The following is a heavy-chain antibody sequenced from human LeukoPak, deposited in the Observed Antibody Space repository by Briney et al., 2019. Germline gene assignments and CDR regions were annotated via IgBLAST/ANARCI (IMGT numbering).Heavy chain of an antibody. CDR3: PRQGTADGPFEL. CDR2: ICYSGST. J-gene: IGHJ1*01. D-gene: IGHD5-24*01. Sequence: SETLSLTCTVSGGSISNYHWICLRHPPGKGREWIGYICYSGSTNYNSSLNSLVTISIDTSQNQFSMNLTSVTTADKAVYYSPRQGTADGPFELWGQGTLVTVSS. V-gene: IGHV4-59*08. CDR1: GGSISNYH.